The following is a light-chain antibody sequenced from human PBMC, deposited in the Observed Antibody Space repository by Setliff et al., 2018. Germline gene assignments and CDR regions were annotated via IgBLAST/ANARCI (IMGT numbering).Light chain of an antibody. CDR3: CSYAGIYTYV. CDR2: GNM. V-gene: IGLV1-40*01. J-gene: IGLJ1*01. CDR1: GSNIGAGSD. Sequence: QSVLTQPPSVSGAPGQRVTISCTGSGSNIGAGSDVHWYQFLPGTAPKLLIYGNMNRPSGVPDRFSGSKSGNTASLTISGLQAEDEADYYCCSYAGIYTYVFGSGTKGTVL.